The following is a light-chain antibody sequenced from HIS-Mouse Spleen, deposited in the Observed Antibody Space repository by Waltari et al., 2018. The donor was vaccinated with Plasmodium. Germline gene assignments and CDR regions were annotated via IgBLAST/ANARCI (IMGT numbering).Light chain of an antibody. CDR3: QQYDNLPFT. V-gene: IGKV1-33*01. CDR1: QDISNY. J-gene: IGKJ3*01. Sequence: DIKLTQYPPSLSASAVDSGTTISQASQDISNYLNWYQQKQGKAPQLLIYDASNLETGVPSRFSGSGSGTEFTFTISSLQPEDIATYYCQQYDNLPFTFGPGTKVDIK. CDR2: DAS.